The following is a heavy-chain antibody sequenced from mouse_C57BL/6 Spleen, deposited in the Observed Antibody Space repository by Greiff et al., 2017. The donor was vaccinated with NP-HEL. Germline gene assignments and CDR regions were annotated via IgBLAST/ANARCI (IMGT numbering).Heavy chain of an antibody. CDR3: ARGGYFDS. V-gene: IGHV1-26*01. CDR2: INPNNGGT. CDR1: GYTFTDYY. Sequence: EVQLQQSGPELVKPGASVKISCKASGYTFTDYYMNWVKQSHGKSLEWIGDINPNNGGTSYNQKFKGKATLTVDKSSSTAYMELRSLTSEDSAVYYCARGGYFDSWGQGTTLTVSS. J-gene: IGHJ2*01.